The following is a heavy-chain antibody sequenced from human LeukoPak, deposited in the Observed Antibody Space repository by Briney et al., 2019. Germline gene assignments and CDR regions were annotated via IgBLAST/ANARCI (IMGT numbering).Heavy chain of an antibody. J-gene: IGHJ4*02. V-gene: IGHV4-59*12. CDR3: ASRYYYDSSGYYGS. CDR1: GGSISSYY. CDR2: IHYSGST. Sequence: SETLSLTCTVSGGSISSYYWSWIRPPPGKGLEWIGYIHYSGSTHYNPSLKSRVTISVDTSKNQFSLKLSSVTAADTAVYYCASRYYYDSSGYYGSWGQGTLVTVSS. D-gene: IGHD3-22*01.